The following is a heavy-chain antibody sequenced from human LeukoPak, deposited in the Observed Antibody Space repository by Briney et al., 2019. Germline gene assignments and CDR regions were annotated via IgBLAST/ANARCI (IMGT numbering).Heavy chain of an antibody. CDR1: GGTFTSYG. V-gene: IGHV1-18*01. D-gene: IGHD3-22*01. CDR3: ARETYYYDSSGHIKGRGAFDI. J-gene: IGHJ3*02. Sequence: ASVKVSCKASGGTFTSYGISWVRQAPGQGLEWMGWISAYNGNTNYAQKLQGRVTMTTDTSTSTAYMVLRSLRSDDTAVYYCARETYYYDSSGHIKGRGAFDIWGQGTMVTVSS. CDR2: ISAYNGNT.